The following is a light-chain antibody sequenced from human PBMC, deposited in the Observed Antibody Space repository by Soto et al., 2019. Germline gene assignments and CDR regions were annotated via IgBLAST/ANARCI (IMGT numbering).Light chain of an antibody. Sequence: EIVMTQSPATLSVSPGGRATLSCRASQSISDTLAWYQQKPGQAPRLLIYSASRGATGFPARFSGSGSGTDFTLTISSLQSEDFAVYYCQQYGSSGTFGQGTKVDIK. CDR2: SAS. V-gene: IGKV3-15*01. CDR1: QSISDT. CDR3: QQYGSSGT. J-gene: IGKJ1*01.